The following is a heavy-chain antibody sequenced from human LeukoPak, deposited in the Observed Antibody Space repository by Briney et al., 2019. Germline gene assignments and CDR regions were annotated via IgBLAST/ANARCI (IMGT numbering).Heavy chain of an antibody. CDR1: GFTFSSYA. CDR3: ARRGYSYGYGDY. J-gene: IGHJ4*02. Sequence: GGSLRLSCAASGFTFSSYAMHWVRQAPGKGLEWVAVISYDGSNKYYANSVKGRFTISRDNSKNTLYLQMNSLRAEDTAVYYCARRGYSYGYGDYWGQGTLVTVSS. V-gene: IGHV3-30-3*01. D-gene: IGHD5-18*01. CDR2: ISYDGSNK.